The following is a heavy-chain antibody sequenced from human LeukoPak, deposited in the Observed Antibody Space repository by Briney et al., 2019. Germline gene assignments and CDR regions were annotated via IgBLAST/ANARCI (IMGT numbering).Heavy chain of an antibody. V-gene: IGHV3-48*03. CDR1: GFTFSSYE. CDR2: ISSRGTTT. Sequence: GGSLRLSCAASGFTFSSYEMNWVRQAPGKGLEWVSYISSRGTTTYYADSVKGRFTISRDNAKNSLYLQMNSLRAEDTAVYYCARDPGPSPHFDYWGQGTLVTVSS. CDR3: ARDPGPSPHFDY. J-gene: IGHJ4*02.